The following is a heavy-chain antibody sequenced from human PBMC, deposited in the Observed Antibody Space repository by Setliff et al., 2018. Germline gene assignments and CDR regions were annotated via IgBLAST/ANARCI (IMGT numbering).Heavy chain of an antibody. CDR3: ATRPFYSGSYSNY. V-gene: IGHV1-69*05. CDR1: GGTFSSYA. Sequence: ASVKVSCKASGGTFSSYAISWVRKAPGQGLEWMGGIIPIFGTANYAQKFQGRVTITTDESTSTAYMELSSLRSEDTAVYYCATRPFYSGSYSNYWCQGTLVTVSS. CDR2: IIPIFGTA. J-gene: IGHJ4*02. D-gene: IGHD1-26*01.